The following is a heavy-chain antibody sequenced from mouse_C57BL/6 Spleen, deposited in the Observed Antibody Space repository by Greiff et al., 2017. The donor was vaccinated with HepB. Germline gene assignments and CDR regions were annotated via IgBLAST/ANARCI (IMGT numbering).Heavy chain of an antibody. V-gene: IGHV1-18*01. J-gene: IGHJ1*03. CDR2: INPNNGGT. CDR1: GYTFTDYN. Sequence: EVQLQQSGPELVKPGASVKIPCKASGYTFTDYNMAWVKQSHGKSLEWIGDINPNNGGTTYNQKFKGKATLTVDKSSSTAYMELRSLTSEDTAVYYCARPNYYGSSYWYFDVWGTGTTVTVSS. D-gene: IGHD1-1*01. CDR3: ARPNYYGSSYWYFDV.